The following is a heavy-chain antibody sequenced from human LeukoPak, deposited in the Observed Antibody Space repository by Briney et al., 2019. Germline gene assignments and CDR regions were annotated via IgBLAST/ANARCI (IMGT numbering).Heavy chain of an antibody. J-gene: IGHJ4*02. V-gene: IGHV5-10-1*01. Sequence: GESLKISCKGSGMSFTNDWISWVRQKPGKGLEWMGRIDPSDSYTDYSPSFQGHVTISADKSVYTAYLQWSSLKASDTAMYYCARPLTGGYTPLDYWGQGTLVTVSS. CDR3: ARPLTGGYTPLDY. D-gene: IGHD3-22*01. CDR1: GMSFTNDW. CDR2: IDPSDSYT.